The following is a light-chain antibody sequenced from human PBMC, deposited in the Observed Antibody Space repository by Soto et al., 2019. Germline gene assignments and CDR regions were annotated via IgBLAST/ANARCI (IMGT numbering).Light chain of an antibody. CDR3: QQYNSYPYT. J-gene: IGKJ2*01. CDR2: DAS. Sequence: IQMTQSPSTLSASVGDRVTITCRASQSVSSWLAWYQQKPGKVPKLLIYDASTLESGVPSTFGGSGSGTEFTLTISSLQPEDFATYFCQQYNSYPYTFGHGTKLEI. V-gene: IGKV1-5*01. CDR1: QSVSSW.